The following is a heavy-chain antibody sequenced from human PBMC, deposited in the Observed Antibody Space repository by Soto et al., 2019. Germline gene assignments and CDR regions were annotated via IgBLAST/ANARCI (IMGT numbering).Heavy chain of an antibody. J-gene: IGHJ4*02. Sequence: SETLSLTCAVYGGSFSGYYWSWIRQPPGKGLEWIGEINHSGSTNYNPSLKSRVTISVDTSKNQFSLKLSSVTAADTAVYYCARGRTYYYGSGSYYFDYWGQGTLVTVSS. CDR1: GGSFSGYY. D-gene: IGHD3-10*01. V-gene: IGHV4-34*01. CDR3: ARGRTYYYGSGSYYFDY. CDR2: INHSGST.